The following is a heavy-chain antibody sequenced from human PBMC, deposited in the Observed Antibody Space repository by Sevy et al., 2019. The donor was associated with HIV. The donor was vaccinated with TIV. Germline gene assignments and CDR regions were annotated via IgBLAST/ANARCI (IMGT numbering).Heavy chain of an antibody. Sequence: GGSLRLSCAASGFTFSSYAMSWVRQAPGKGLEWVSAISGSGSSTYYADSVKGRFTISRDNAKNTLYLQMNSLRAEATAVYYCARAIRFTMIFVGAFDSWGQGTMVTVSS. CDR2: ISGSGSST. CDR1: GFTFSSYA. V-gene: IGHV3-23*01. D-gene: IGHD3-22*01. CDR3: ARAIRFTMIFVGAFDS. J-gene: IGHJ4*02.